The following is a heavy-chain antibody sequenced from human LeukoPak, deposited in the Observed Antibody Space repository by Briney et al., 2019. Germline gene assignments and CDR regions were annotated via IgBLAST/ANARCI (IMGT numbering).Heavy chain of an antibody. CDR1: GFTFSSYW. Sequence: GGSLRLSCAASGFTFSSYWMHWVRQAPGKGLVWDSRINSDGSSTSYADSVKGRFTISRDNAKNTLYLQMNSLRAEDTAVYYCARDMKAAGLNPNAFDIWGQGTMVTVSS. CDR3: ARDMKAAGLNPNAFDI. CDR2: INSDGSST. V-gene: IGHV3-74*01. J-gene: IGHJ3*02. D-gene: IGHD6-13*01.